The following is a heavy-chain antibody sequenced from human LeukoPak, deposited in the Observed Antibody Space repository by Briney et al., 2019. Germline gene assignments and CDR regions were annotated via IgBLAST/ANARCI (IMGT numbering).Heavy chain of an antibody. CDR2: ISAYNGNT. CDR3: ARDWLGAPEDY. V-gene: IGHV1-18*01. CDR1: GYTFTSYG. Sequence: ASVKVSCKASGYTFTSYGISWVRQAPGQGLEWMGWISAYNGNTNYAQKLQGRATMTTDTSTSTAYMELGSLRSDDTAVYYCARDWLGAPEDYWGQGTLVTVSS. J-gene: IGHJ4*02. D-gene: IGHD3-10*01.